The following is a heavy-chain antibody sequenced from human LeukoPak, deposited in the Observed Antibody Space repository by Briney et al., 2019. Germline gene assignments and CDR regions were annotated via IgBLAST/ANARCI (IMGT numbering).Heavy chain of an antibody. V-gene: IGHV4-34*01. D-gene: IGHD3-22*01. CDR2: INHSGST. J-gene: IGHJ5*02. CDR1: GGSISSYY. CDR3: ARGRYYYDSRGWWFDP. Sequence: KPSETLSLTCTVSGGSISSYYWSWIRQPPGKGLEWIGEINHSGSTNYNPSLKSRVTMSADTPKNQFSLKMSYVTAADTAVYYCARGRYYYDSRGWWFDPWGQGTLVTVSS.